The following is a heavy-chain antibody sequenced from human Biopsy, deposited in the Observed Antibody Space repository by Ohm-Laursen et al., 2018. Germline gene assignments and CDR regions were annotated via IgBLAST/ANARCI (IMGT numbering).Heavy chain of an antibody. D-gene: IGHD3-22*01. CDR3: GRREVVITHDAFDT. CDR2: VYYSGST. J-gene: IGHJ3*02. CDR1: GGSISSYY. Sequence: SDTLSLTCTVSGGSISSYYWTWIRQPPGKGLVWIGDVYYSGSTNRNPSLKSRVTILVDTSKNQFSLKLNSVTAADTAVYYCGRREVVITHDAFDTWGQGTMVTVSS. V-gene: IGHV4-59*08.